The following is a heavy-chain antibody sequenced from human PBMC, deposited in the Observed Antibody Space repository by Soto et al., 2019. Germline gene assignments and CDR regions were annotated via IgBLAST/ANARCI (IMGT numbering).Heavy chain of an antibody. CDR2: ISVKNGNT. V-gene: IGHV1-18*01. J-gene: IGHJ4*02. CDR1: GYFFITYG. CDR3: ARDLATFGPGPNEF. D-gene: IGHD2-8*01. Sequence: QVQLVQSGSEVKKPGASVKVSCKASGYFFITYGISWVRQAPGQGLEWMGYISVKNGNTNYAQKFQGRVTLTTDTSTTTAYMELRSLTSDDTAMYYCARDLATFGPGPNEFWGQGTLVTVSS.